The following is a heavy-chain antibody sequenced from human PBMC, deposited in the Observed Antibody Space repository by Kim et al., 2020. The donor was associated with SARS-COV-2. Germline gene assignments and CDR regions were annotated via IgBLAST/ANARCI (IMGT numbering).Heavy chain of an antibody. CDR2: IGSVPTDI. J-gene: IGHJ4*02. V-gene: IGHV3-48*02. CDR3: ARRDGGWFHF. D-gene: IGHD6-19*01. Sequence: GGSLRLSCVASGFPFSSYTFSWVRQAPGKGLEWIAYIGSVPTDINYADSVKGRLTISRDNDKDSIYLQMSNLRDEDTAVYYCARRDGGWFHFWGQGTLVTVSS. CDR1: GFPFSSYT.